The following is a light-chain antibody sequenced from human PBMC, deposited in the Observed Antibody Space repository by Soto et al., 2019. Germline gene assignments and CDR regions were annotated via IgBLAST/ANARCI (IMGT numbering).Light chain of an antibody. V-gene: IGKV3-20*01. CDR3: QQYGSSPPYT. Sequence: EIVLTQSPGTLSLSPGERATLSCRANQSVSSAYLAWYQQKPGQAPRLLISGASIRATGIPERFSGSGSGTDFTLTISRLEPEDSVVYYCQQYGSSPPYTFGQGTKLEIK. CDR1: QSVSSAY. CDR2: GAS. J-gene: IGKJ2*01.